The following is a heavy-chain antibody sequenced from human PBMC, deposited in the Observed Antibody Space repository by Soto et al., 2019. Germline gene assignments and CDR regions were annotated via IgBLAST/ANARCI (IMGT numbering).Heavy chain of an antibody. D-gene: IGHD3-16*01. CDR1: DGSVNTGNYY. CDR2: IYYIGTT. Sequence: QVQLQESGPGLVKPSETLSLTCSVSDGSVNTGNYYWSWIRQPPGKGLEWIGHIYYIGTTNYNPPLMSRVTISIDTSKTQFSLKVTSVTAADTAVYFCAREEKQLSRYGGDFDYWGQGILVTVSS. V-gene: IGHV4-61*01. CDR3: AREEKQLSRYGGDFDY. J-gene: IGHJ4*02.